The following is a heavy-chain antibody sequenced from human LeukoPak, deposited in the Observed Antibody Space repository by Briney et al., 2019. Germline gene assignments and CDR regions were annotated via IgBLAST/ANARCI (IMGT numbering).Heavy chain of an antibody. CDR3: ARVRFLEWLTSNYMDV. V-gene: IGHV4-34*01. D-gene: IGHD3-3*01. CDR1: GGSFSGYY. CDR2: INHSGSA. Sequence: SETLSLTCAVYGGSFSGYYWSWIRRPPGKGLEWIGEINHSGSATYNPSLKSRVTISVDTSKNQFSLKLSSVTAADTAVYYCARVRFLEWLTSNYMDVWGKGTTVTVSS. J-gene: IGHJ6*03.